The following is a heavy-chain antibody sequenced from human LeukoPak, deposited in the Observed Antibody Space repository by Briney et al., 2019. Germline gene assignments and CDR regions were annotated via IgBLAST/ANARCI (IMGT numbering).Heavy chain of an antibody. J-gene: IGHJ6*02. CDR3: ARGPRKLVTAQSYYSGMDV. Sequence: SGGSLRLSCAASGFTFSSYWMHWVRQAPGKGLVWVSRINSDGSSTSYADSVKGRFTISRDNAKNSLFLQMNSLRVEDTAVYYCARGPRKLVTAQSYYSGMDVWGQGTTVTVSS. CDR1: GFTFSSYW. CDR2: INSDGSST. V-gene: IGHV3-74*01. D-gene: IGHD1-14*01.